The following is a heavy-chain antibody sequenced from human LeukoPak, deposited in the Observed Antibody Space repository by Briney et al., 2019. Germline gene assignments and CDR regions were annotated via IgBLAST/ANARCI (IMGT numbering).Heavy chain of an antibody. D-gene: IGHD1-1*01. J-gene: IGHJ4*02. CDR3: ARDVHYYFDY. Sequence: PSETLSLTCTVSGGSISSSSYYWGWIRQPPGKGLEWIGSIYYSGSTYYNPSLKSRVTISVDTSKNQFSLKLSSVTAADTAVYYCARDVHYYFDYWGQGTLVTVSS. V-gene: IGHV4-39*07. CDR1: GGSISSSSYY. CDR2: IYYSGST.